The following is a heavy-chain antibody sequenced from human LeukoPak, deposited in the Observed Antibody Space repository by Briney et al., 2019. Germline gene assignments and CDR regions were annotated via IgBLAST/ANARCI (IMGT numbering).Heavy chain of an antibody. CDR2: IYSTGST. D-gene: IGHD6-13*01. CDR3: ARQIASAGMAGFDF. CDR1: GGSISSYY. V-gene: IGHV4-4*07. J-gene: IGHJ4*02. Sequence: SETLSLTCTVSGGSISSYYWSWIRQPAGKGLEWIGRIYSTGSTNYNPSLKSRVTMSVDTSKNQFSLRLRSVTAADTAVYYCARQIASAGMAGFDFWGQGALVTVSS.